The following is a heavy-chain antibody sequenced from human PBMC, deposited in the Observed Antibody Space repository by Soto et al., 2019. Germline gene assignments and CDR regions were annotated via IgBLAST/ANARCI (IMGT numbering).Heavy chain of an antibody. CDR1: GFTVSSNY. V-gene: IGHV3-53*01. CDR2: IYSGGST. CDR3: ARVSGGSSGYNFDY. Sequence: GGSLRLSCAASGFTVSSNYMSWVRQAPGKGLEWVSVIYSGGSTYYADSVKGRFTISRDNSKNTLYLQMNSLRAEDTAVYHCARVSGGSSGYNFDYWGQGTLVTVSS. J-gene: IGHJ4*02. D-gene: IGHD3-22*01.